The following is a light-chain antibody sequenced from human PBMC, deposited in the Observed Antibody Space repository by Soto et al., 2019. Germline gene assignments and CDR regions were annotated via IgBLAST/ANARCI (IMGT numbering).Light chain of an antibody. CDR2: DVT. J-gene: IGLJ1*01. CDR3: SSYTSRSTLYV. CDR1: SGDVGGYNY. V-gene: IGLV2-14*01. Sequence: QSALTQPASVSGSPGQSITISCTATSGDVGGYNYVSWYQQHPGKAPKLMIYDVTHRPSGVSNRFSGSKSGDTASLTISGLQDEDEADYYCSSYTSRSTLYVFGTGTKLTVL.